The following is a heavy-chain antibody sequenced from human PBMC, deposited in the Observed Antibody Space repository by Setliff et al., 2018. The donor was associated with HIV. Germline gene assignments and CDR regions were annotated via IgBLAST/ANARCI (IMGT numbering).Heavy chain of an antibody. D-gene: IGHD2-15*01. J-gene: IGHJ5*02. CDR1: GYSISSGFY. CDR3: AAATTLLSPRA. Sequence: PSETRSLTCAVSGYSISSGFYWSWMRQPPGKGLEWIGSIYQSGNTNYNPSLESRLTISVDTAKNQFSLKLSSVTAADTAVYYCAAATTLLSPRAWGQGTLVTVSS. CDR2: IYQSGNT. V-gene: IGHV4-38-2*01.